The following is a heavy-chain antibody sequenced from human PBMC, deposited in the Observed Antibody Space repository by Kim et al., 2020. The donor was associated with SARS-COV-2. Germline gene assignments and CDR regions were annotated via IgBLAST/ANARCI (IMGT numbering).Heavy chain of an antibody. CDR1: GYTFTSYG. Sequence: ASVKVSCKASGYTFTSYGISWVRQAPGQGLEWMGWISAYNGNTNYAQKLQGRVTMTTDTSTSTAYMELRSLRSDDTAVYYCARVVYCSGGSCLVIMDVWGQGTTVTVSS. J-gene: IGHJ6*02. V-gene: IGHV1-18*01. CDR2: ISAYNGNT. CDR3: ARVVYCSGGSCLVIMDV. D-gene: IGHD2-15*01.